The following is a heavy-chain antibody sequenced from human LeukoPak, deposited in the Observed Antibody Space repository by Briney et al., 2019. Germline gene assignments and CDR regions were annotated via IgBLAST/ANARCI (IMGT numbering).Heavy chain of an antibody. Sequence: SETLSLTCAVYGGSFSGYYWSWIRQPPGKGLEWMGEINHSGSANYNPSLKSRVTISVDTSKNQFSLKLSSVTAADTAVYYCARNVGYCSSTSCPSSWGQGTLVTVSS. CDR1: GGSFSGYY. CDR3: ARNVGYCSSTSCPSS. V-gene: IGHV4-34*01. J-gene: IGHJ5*02. CDR2: INHSGSA. D-gene: IGHD2-2*01.